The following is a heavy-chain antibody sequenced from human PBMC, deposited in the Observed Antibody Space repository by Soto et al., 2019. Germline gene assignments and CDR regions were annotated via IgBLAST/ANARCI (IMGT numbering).Heavy chain of an antibody. V-gene: IGHV4-59*01. CDR1: GVSISSDY. CDR2: TSHTGTT. Sequence: PSETLSLTCTVSGVSISSDYWTWIRQSPGKGLEWIAYTSHTGTTDYNPSLKSRVTISRHNSKNTLYLQMNSLRAEDTAVYYCAVGLLSSSWFRGPWGQGTLVTVSS. J-gene: IGHJ5*02. D-gene: IGHD6-13*01. CDR3: AVGLLSSSWFRGP.